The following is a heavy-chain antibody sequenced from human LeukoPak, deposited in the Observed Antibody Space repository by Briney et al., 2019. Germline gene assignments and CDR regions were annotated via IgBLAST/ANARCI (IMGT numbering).Heavy chain of an antibody. V-gene: IGHV3-53*04. CDR3: ASDSESYSGAFHM. Sequence: VGSLRLSCAASGFTVRSNYMSWVRQAPRKGLEWVSVIYIGGSTYSADSLKSRFTISRYNSQRTLSLQRYSLRAQDTLVYYTASDSESYSGAFHMGGQGTMVSVSS. J-gene: IGHJ3*02. CDR2: IYIGGST. D-gene: IGHD1-26*01. CDR1: GFTVRSNY.